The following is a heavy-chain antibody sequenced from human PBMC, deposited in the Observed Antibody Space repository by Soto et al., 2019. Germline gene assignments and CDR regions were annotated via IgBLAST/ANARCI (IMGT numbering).Heavy chain of an antibody. Sequence: QVQLQESDPGLVKPSQTLSLTCTVSGGSISSGDYYWSWIRQPPGKGLEWIGYIYYSGSAYYNASLKSRVTISIDTSRNQFSLRLTSVTAADTAVFYCARGRGVDGSHYFDHWGQGSLVTVSS. D-gene: IGHD1-26*01. CDR1: GGSISSGDYY. CDR2: IYYSGSA. V-gene: IGHV4-30-4*01. CDR3: ARGRGVDGSHYFDH. J-gene: IGHJ4*02.